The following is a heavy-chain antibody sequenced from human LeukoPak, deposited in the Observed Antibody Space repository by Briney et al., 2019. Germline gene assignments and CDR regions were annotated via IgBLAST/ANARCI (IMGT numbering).Heavy chain of an antibody. CDR3: ASIYSSGWYYFDY. Sequence: GGSLRLSCAASGLTVSSNYMSWVRQAPGKGLEWVSVIYSGGSTYYADSVKGRFTISRDNSKNTLYLQMNSLRAEDTAVYYCASIYSSGWYYFDYWGQGTLVTVSS. CDR1: GLTVSSNY. V-gene: IGHV3-53*01. J-gene: IGHJ4*02. D-gene: IGHD6-19*01. CDR2: IYSGGST.